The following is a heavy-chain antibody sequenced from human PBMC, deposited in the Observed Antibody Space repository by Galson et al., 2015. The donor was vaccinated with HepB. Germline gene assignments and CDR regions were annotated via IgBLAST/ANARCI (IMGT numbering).Heavy chain of an antibody. D-gene: IGHD6-19*01. CDR2: INNSGGVT. CDR1: RFTFSMSA. Sequence: SLRLSCAASRFTFSMSAMSWVRQAPGTGLEWVSSINNSGGVTAYADPVKGRFAVSRDNSKNTLSLQMDRLRVDDTAVYYCASGGWSKFDSWGQGTLVTVSS. CDR3: ASGGWSKFDS. V-gene: IGHV3-23*01. J-gene: IGHJ4*02.